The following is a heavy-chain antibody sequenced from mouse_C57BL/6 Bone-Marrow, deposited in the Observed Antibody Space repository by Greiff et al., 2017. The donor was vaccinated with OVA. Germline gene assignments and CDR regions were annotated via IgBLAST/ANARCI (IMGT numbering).Heavy chain of an antibody. Sequence: QVQLQQSGAELARPGASVKLSCKASGYTFTSYGISWVKQRTGQGLEWIGEIYPRSGNTYYNEKFKGKATLTADKSSSTSSIALRSLTSEDSAVYFCARWGAYYSNLYAMDYWGQGTSVTVSS. CDR1: GYTFTSYG. V-gene: IGHV1-81*01. D-gene: IGHD2-5*01. CDR3: ARWGAYYSNLYAMDY. CDR2: IYPRSGNT. J-gene: IGHJ4*01.